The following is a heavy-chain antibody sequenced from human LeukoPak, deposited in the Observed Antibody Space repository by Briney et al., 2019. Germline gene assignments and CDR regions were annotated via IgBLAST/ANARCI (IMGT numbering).Heavy chain of an antibody. V-gene: IGHV4-59*01. J-gene: IGHJ6*04. CDR3: AGTDDYGDYYYYGMDV. CDR1: GGSISSYY. CDR2: IYYSGST. D-gene: IGHD4-17*01. Sequence: SKTLSLTCTVSGGSISSYYWSWIRQPPGKGLEWIGYIYYSGSTNYNPSLKSRVTISVDTSKNQYSLKLSSVTAADTAVYYCAGTDDYGDYYYYGMDVWGKGTTVTVSS.